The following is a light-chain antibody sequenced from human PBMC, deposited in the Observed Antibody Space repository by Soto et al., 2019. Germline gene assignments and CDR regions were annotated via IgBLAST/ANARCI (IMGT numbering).Light chain of an antibody. CDR3: SSYAGSNNYV. V-gene: IGLV2-8*01. J-gene: IGLJ1*01. CDR1: SSDVGAHNF. CDR2: EVS. Sequence: QSVLTQPPSASGSPGQSVTISCTGTSSDVGAHNFVSWHQQHPGKAPKLMVYEVSKRPSGVPDRFSGSKSGNTASLTASGLQAEDEADYYCSSYAGSNNYVFGTGTKVTVL.